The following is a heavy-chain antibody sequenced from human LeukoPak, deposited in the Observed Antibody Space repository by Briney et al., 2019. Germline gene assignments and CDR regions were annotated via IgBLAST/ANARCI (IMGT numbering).Heavy chain of an antibody. V-gene: IGHV4-61*02. J-gene: IGHJ4*02. CDR3: AREYSH. CDR2: IYTSGAT. CDR1: GDSITSGDSY. Sequence: SQTLSLTCSVSGDSITSGDSYWTWIRQPAGEGLEWIGLIYTSGATKYNPSLKSRITISLDTSKNQFSLQLKSVTAADTAVYYCAREYSHWGQGTLVTVSS. D-gene: IGHD2-15*01.